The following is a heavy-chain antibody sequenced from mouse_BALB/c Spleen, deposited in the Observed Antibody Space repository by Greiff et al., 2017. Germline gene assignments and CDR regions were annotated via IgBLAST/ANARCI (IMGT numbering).Heavy chain of an antibody. D-gene: IGHD1-1*01. CDR1: GFSLTSYG. V-gene: IGHV2-9*02. J-gene: IGHJ4*01. Sequence: VHLVESGPGLVAPSQSLSITCTVSGFSLTSYGVHWVRQPPGKGLEWLGVIWAGGSTNYNSALMSRLSISKDNSKSQVFLKMNSLQTDDTAMYYCAREGWGYGSSFYAMDYWGQGTSVTVSS. CDR3: AREGWGYGSSFYAMDY. CDR2: IWAGGST.